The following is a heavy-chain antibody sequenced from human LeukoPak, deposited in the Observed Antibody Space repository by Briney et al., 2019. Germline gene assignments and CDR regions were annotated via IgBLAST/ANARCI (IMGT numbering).Heavy chain of an antibody. J-gene: IGHJ4*02. CDR1: GFTFSSYS. CDR3: ASIATDGSSDY. D-gene: IGHD1-26*01. Sequence: GGSLRLSCAASGFTFSSYSMNWVRQAPGKGLEWVSYISSSSSTIYYADSVKGRFTISRDNAKNSLYLQMHSLRAEDTAVYYCASIATDGSSDYWGQGTLVTVSS. CDR2: ISSSSSTI. V-gene: IGHV3-48*04.